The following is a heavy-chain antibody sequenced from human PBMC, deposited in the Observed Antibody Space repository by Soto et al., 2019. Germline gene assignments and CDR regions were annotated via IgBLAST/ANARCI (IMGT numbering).Heavy chain of an antibody. CDR3: ATTPSPSYWYFDL. CDR1: GFTFSSYS. J-gene: IGHJ2*01. Sequence: EVQLVESGGGLVQPGGSLRLSCAASGFTFSSYSMNWVRQAPGKGLEWVSYISGSSGTIYYADSVKGRFTISRDNAKNSLYLQMNSLRDEDTAVYYCATTPSPSYWYFDLWGRGTLVTVSS. V-gene: IGHV3-48*02. CDR2: ISGSSGTI.